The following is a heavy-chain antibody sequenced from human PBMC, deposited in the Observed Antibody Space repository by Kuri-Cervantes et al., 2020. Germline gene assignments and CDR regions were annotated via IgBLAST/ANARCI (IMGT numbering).Heavy chain of an antibody. Sequence: GGSLRLSCAASGFTFSSYAVHWVRQAPGKGLEWVAVISFDGSNKYYADSVKGRFTISRDNSQNTLYLQMNSLRIEDTAMYFCARGYYDSSGQLDHWGQGTLVTVSS. CDR2: ISFDGSNK. V-gene: IGHV3-30-3*01. CDR1: GFTFSSYA. CDR3: ARGYYDSSGQLDH. J-gene: IGHJ4*02. D-gene: IGHD3-22*01.